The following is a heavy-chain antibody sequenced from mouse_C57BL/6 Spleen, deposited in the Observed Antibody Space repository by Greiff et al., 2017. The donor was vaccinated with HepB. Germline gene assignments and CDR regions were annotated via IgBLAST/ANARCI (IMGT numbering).Heavy chain of an antibody. CDR1: GYSFTGYF. CDR3: ARIYYGSSYWYFDV. CDR2: INPYNGDT. D-gene: IGHD1-1*01. Sequence: EVKLMESGPELVKPGDSVKISCKASGYSFTGYFMNWVMQSHGKSLEWIGRINPYNGDTFYNQKFKGKATLTVDKSSSTAHMELRSLTSEDSAVYYCARIYYGSSYWYFDVWGTGTTVTVSS. J-gene: IGHJ1*03. V-gene: IGHV1-20*01.